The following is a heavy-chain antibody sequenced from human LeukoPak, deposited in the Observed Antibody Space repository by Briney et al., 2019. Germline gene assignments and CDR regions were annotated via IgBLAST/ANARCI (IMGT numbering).Heavy chain of an antibody. CDR1: GGSISSYY. V-gene: IGHV4-59*01. CDR2: IYYSGST. J-gene: IGHJ4*02. D-gene: IGHD1-26*01. Sequence: SETLSLTCAVSGGSISSYYWSWIRQPPGKGLEWIGYIYYSGSTNYNPSLKSRVTISVDTSKNQFSLKLSSVTAADTAVYYCARSGSYGPFDSWGQGTLVTVSS. CDR3: ARSGSYGPFDS.